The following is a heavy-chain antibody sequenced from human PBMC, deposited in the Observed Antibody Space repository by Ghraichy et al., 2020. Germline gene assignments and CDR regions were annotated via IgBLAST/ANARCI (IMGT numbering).Heavy chain of an antibody. D-gene: IGHD5-12*01. CDR2: IYSGGST. J-gene: IGHJ4*02. CDR1: GFTVSSNY. CDR3: ARRGSWDY. V-gene: IGHV3-53*01. Sequence: GESLNISCAASGFTVSSNYMSWVRQAPGKGLEWVSVIYSGGSTYYADSVKGRFTISRDNSKNTLYLQMNSLRAEDTAVYYCARRGSWDYWGQGTLVTVSS.